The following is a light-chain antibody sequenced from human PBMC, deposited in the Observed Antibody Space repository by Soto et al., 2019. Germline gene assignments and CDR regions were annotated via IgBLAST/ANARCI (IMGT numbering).Light chain of an antibody. CDR2: DVT. Sequence: QSVLTQPASVSGSPGQSITISCPGTSSDVGGHNAVSWYRQDPGKAPKLVIYDVTNRPSGVSNRFSGSKSGNTASLTISGLQTEDEADYYCSSFTSSITYVFGTGTQLTVL. V-gene: IGLV2-14*01. CDR1: SSDVGGHNA. J-gene: IGLJ1*01. CDR3: SSFTSSITYV.